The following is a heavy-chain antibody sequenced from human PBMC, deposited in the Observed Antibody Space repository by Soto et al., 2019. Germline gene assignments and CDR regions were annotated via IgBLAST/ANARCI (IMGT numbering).Heavy chain of an antibody. CDR3: ASKEVVPAARTDYYYYGRDV. D-gene: IGHD2-2*01. J-gene: IGHJ6*02. CDR1: GGTFSSYA. V-gene: IGHV1-69*01. Sequence: QVQLVQSGAEVKKPGSSVKVSCKASGGTFSSYAISWVRQAPGQGLEWMGGIIPIFGTANYAQKFQGRVTITADASTSTAYMELSSLSSEDTAVYYCASKEVVPAARTDYYYYGRDVWGQGTTVTVSS. CDR2: IIPIFGTA.